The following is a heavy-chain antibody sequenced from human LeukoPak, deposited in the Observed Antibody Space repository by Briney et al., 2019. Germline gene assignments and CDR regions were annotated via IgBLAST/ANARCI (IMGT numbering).Heavy chain of an antibody. V-gene: IGHV7-4-1*02. CDR1: SYTFTRYG. CDR3: ARVVHPYDYESSGLTYDAFDI. D-gene: IGHD3-22*01. CDR2: INTNTGNP. Sequence: SVKVSCKASSYTFTRYGISWVGQAPGQGLEWLGWINTNTGNPTYARGFTGRFVFSLDSSLQTAYLQISSLKAEDTAVYYCARVVHPYDYESSGLTYDAFDIWGQGTMVTVSS. J-gene: IGHJ3*02.